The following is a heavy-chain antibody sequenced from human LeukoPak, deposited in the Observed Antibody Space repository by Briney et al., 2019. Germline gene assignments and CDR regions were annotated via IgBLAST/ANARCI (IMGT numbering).Heavy chain of an antibody. Sequence: GGSLRLSCAASEFTVINNYMSWVRQAPGKGLEWVSIIDTGVNTYYTDSVKGRFTISRDNSKNTLYLQMNSLRAEDTAMYYCARDLNYWGQGNLVTVSS. V-gene: IGHV3-53*01. CDR1: EFTVINNY. CDR2: IDTGVNT. CDR3: ARDLNY. J-gene: IGHJ4*02.